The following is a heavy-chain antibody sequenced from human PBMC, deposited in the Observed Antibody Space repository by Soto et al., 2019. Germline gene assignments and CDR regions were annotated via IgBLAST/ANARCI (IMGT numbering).Heavy chain of an antibody. Sequence: GASVKVTCKASGYSFTSLDINWVRQTAGQGLAWMGWMQPRTGRTGYAQKFQGRVTMTRDTSINTAYMELTTLASDDTAFYYCSRGVSAGFDYWGQGTLVTVSS. J-gene: IGHJ4*02. V-gene: IGHV1-8*01. CDR2: MQPRTGRT. D-gene: IGHD6-19*01. CDR3: SRGVSAGFDY. CDR1: GYSFTSLD.